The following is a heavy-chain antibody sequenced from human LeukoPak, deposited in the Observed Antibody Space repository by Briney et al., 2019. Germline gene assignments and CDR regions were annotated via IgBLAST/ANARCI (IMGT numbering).Heavy chain of an antibody. CDR2: IYYTGIT. J-gene: IGHJ5*02. CDR1: GGSISGYY. CDR3: ARLHSSRAEEFDP. Sequence: SETLSLTCTVSGGSISGYYWSWIRQSPGKGLEWIGYIYYTGITAYNPSLGSRVTISVDRSNNQFSLRLTSVTAADTAVYYCARLHSSRAEEFDPWGQGTLITVSS. V-gene: IGHV4-59*01.